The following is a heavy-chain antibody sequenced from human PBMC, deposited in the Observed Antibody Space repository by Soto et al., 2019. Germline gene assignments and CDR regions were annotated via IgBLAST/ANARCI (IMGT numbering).Heavy chain of an antibody. J-gene: IGHJ4*02. CDR2: IKQDGSEK. CDR1: GFTFSSYW. D-gene: IGHD5-12*01. Sequence: GESLKISCAASGFTFSSYWMSWVRQAPGKGLEWVANIKQDGSEKYYVDSVKGRFTISRDNAKNSLYLQMNSLRAEDTAVYYCARAERWLQSTLDYWGQGTLVTVSS. V-gene: IGHV3-7*03. CDR3: ARAERWLQSTLDY.